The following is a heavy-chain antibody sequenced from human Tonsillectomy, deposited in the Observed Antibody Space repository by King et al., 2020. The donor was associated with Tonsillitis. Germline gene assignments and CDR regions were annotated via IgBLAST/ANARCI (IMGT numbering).Heavy chain of an antibody. CDR3: AKDQGKSSSSTFDY. Sequence: VQLVESGGGVVQPGRSLRLSCAASGFTFSSYGMHWVRQAPGKGLEWVAVISYDGSNKYYADSVKGRFTISRDNSKNTLYLQMNSLRAEDTAVYYCAKDQGKSSSSTFDYCARDPCSPSPQ. J-gene: IGHJ4*02. CDR2: ISYDGSNK. V-gene: IGHV3-30*18. CDR1: GFTFSSYG. D-gene: IGHD6-6*01.